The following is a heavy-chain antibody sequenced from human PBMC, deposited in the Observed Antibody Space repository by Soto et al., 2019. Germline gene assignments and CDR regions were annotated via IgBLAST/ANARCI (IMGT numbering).Heavy chain of an antibody. CDR2: IWYDGSNK. Sequence: QVQLVESGGGVVQPGRSLRLSCAASGFTFSSYGMHWVRQAPGKGLEWVAVIWYDGSNKYYADSVKGRFTISRDNSKNTLYLQMNSLRAEDTAVYYCAIGCGDGDDAFDIWGQGTMVTVSS. CDR1: GFTFSSYG. V-gene: IGHV3-33*01. CDR3: AIGCGDGDDAFDI. J-gene: IGHJ3*02. D-gene: IGHD2-21*01.